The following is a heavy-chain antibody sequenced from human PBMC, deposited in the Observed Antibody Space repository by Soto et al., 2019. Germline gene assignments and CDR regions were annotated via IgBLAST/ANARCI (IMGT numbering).Heavy chain of an antibody. CDR2: IIPIFGTA. J-gene: IGHJ6*02. CDR3: ARDVIVGADYYYYGMDV. D-gene: IGHD1-26*01. V-gene: IGHV1-69*01. Sequence: QVQLVQSGAEVKKPGSSVKVSCKASGGTFSSYAISWVRQAPGPGLEWMGGIIPIFGTANYAQKFQGRVTITADESTSTAYMELSSLRSEDTAVYYCARDVIVGADYYYYGMDVWGQGTTVTVSS. CDR1: GGTFSSYA.